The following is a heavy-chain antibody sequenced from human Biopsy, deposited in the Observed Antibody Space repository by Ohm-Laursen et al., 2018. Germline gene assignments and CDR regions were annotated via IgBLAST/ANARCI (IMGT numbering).Heavy chain of an antibody. J-gene: IGHJ5*02. Sequence: SLRLSCAASGFTYTTFAMSWVRQAPGKGPEWVSTISANGATSYYADSVKGRFTISRDNSKNTLYLQMNSVRADDTAIYYCAKGGSITIFGVVINNYFDPLGQGTRVTVSS. V-gene: IGHV3-23*01. CDR2: ISANGATS. CDR1: GFTYTTFA. CDR3: AKGGSITIFGVVINNYFDP. D-gene: IGHD3-3*01.